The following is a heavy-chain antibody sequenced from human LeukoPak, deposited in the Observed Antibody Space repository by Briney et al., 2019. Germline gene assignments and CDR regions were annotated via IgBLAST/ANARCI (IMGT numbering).Heavy chain of an antibody. CDR3: AREVNGYSSSWYNWFDP. CDR2: INPNSGGT. CDR1: GYTFTGYY. J-gene: IGHJ5*02. Sequence: ASVKVSCKASGYTFTGYYTHWVRQAPGQGLEWMGWINPNSGGTNYAQKFQGRVTMTRDTSISTAYMELSRLRSDDTAVYYCAREVNGYSSSWYNWFDPWGQGTLVTVSS. D-gene: IGHD6-13*01. V-gene: IGHV1-2*02.